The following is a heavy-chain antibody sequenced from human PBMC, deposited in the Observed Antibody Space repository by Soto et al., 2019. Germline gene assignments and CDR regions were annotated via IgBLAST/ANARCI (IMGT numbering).Heavy chain of an antibody. CDR2: ISYDGSNK. D-gene: IGHD3-3*01. CDR1: GFTFSSYG. V-gene: IGHV3-30*03. J-gene: IGHJ6*02. Sequence: GGSLRLSCAASGFTFSSYGMHWVRQAPGEGLEWVAVISYDGSNKYYADSVKGRFTISRDNSKNTLYLQMNSLRAEDTAVYYYARDLWSRWNYFYGMDVWGQGTTVTVSS. CDR3: ARDLWSRWNYFYGMDV.